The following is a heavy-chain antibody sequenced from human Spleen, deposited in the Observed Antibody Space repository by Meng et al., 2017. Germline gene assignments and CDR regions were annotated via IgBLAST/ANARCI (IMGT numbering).Heavy chain of an antibody. CDR2: IYHSGST. D-gene: IGHD2/OR15-2a*01. J-gene: IGHJ5*02. V-gene: IGHV4-30-2*01. Sequence: QVQLQESGPRLVRPSQTLALTCAVPGCSISSVGYSWSWIRQPPGKGLEWIGYIYHSGSTHYNPSLKSRVIMSVDTSKNQFSLKLYSVTAADTAVYYCARARTTNQSKYRNAYNWFDPWGQGTLVTVSS. CDR1: GCSISSVGYS. CDR3: ARARTTNQSKYRNAYNWFDP.